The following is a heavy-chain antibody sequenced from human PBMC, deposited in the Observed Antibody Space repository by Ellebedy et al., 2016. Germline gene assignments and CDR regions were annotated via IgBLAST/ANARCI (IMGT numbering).Heavy chain of an antibody. V-gene: IGHV4-59*12. CDR3: ARDYGTSGSYYYYYGMDV. J-gene: IGHJ6*02. Sequence: SETLSLXXTVSGGSISSYYWSWIRQPPGKGLEWIGYIYYSGSTNYNPSHKSRVTIAVDTSKNQFSLKLNSVTAADTAVYYCARDYGTSGSYYYYYGMDVWGQGTTVTVS. CDR1: GGSISSYY. CDR2: IYYSGST. D-gene: IGHD2-8*01.